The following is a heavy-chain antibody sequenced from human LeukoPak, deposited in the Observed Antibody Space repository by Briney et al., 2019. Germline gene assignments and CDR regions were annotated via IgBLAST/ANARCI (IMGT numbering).Heavy chain of an antibody. CDR1: GFSFRSYS. CDR2: ISSSSSSM. D-gene: IGHD3-22*01. V-gene: IGHV3-48*02. CDR3: ARDLTYYYDSSGYYYSRGYFDY. J-gene: IGHJ4*02. Sequence: PGGSLRLSCAASGFSFRSYSMNWVRQAPGKGLEWVSYISSSSSSMYYADSVKGRFTISRDDAKNSLYLQMNSLRDEGTAVYYCARDLTYYYDSSGYYYSRGYFDYWGQGTLVTVSS.